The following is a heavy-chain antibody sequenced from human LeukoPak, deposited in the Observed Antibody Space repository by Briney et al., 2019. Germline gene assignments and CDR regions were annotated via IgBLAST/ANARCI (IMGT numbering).Heavy chain of an antibody. J-gene: IGHJ4*02. V-gene: IGHV3-11*06. CDR2: ISSSSSYI. CDR1: GFTFGDFY. Sequence: GGSLRLSCAASGFTFGDFYMSWMRQAPGKGLEWVSSISSSSSYIYYADSVKGRFTISRDNAKNSLYLQMNSLRAEDTAVYYCARDFTYSSGWLDYWGQGTLVTVSS. CDR3: ARDFTYSSGWLDY. D-gene: IGHD6-19*01.